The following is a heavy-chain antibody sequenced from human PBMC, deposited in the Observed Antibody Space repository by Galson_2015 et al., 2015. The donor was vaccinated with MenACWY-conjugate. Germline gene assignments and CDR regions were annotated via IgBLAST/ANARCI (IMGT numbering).Heavy chain of an antibody. J-gene: IGHJ4*02. CDR2: ISSTTTI. Sequence: SLRLSCAASGFTFSSYSMNRVRQAPGKGLEWVSYISSTTTIYYADSVKGRFTISRDNAKNSLYLQMNSVTDEDTAVYYCARNKYGDYVFDYWGQGTLVTVSS. V-gene: IGHV3-48*02. CDR3: ARNKYGDYVFDY. D-gene: IGHD4-17*01. CDR1: GFTFSSYS.